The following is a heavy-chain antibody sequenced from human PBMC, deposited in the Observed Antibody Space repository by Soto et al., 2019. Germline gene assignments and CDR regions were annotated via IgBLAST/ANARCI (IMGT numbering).Heavy chain of an antibody. D-gene: IGHD3-22*01. CDR1: EFTFSSYA. V-gene: IGHV3-23*01. J-gene: IGHJ4*02. CDR2: ISGSGGST. Sequence: PVVPVSVSCAASEFTFSSYAMSWVRQAPGKGLEWASAISGSGGSTYYAEAVKGRVTISRDNSKNTLYLQMNSLRGEDTAVYYCAKDITMIVGVIYPQLDYWGQGTLFTFSS. CDR3: AKDITMIVGVIYPQLDY.